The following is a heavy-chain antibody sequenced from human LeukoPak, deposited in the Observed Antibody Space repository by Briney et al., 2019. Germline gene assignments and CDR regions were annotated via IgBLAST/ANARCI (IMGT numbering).Heavy chain of an antibody. V-gene: IGHV1-2*02. Sequence: ASVKVSCKASGYTFTGYYMHWVRQAPGQGLEWMGWINPNRGGTNYAQKFQGRVTMTRDTSISTAYMELSRLRSDDTAVYYYATSPYYYDSSGYYDYWGQGTLVTVSS. J-gene: IGHJ4*02. D-gene: IGHD3-22*01. CDR2: INPNRGGT. CDR1: GYTFTGYY. CDR3: ATSPYYYDSSGYYDY.